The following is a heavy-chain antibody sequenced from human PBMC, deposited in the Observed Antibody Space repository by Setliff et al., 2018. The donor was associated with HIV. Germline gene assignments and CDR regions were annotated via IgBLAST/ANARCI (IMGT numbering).Heavy chain of an antibody. J-gene: IGHJ5*02. CDR3: ARVPVAGANWFDP. CDR2: VAQSGST. Sequence: SETLSLTCSVSGVSINRTDHYWGWIRQSPGKSLEWIGSVAQSGSTYYNPSLKSRITISVDRSKNLFSLTLISVTAADQCVYYCARVPVAGANWFDPWGLGTLVTVSS. CDR1: GVSINRTDHY. V-gene: IGHV4-39*01. D-gene: IGHD2-21*01.